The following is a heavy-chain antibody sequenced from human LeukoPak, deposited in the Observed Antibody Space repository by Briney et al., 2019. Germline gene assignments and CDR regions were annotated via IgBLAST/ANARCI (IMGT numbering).Heavy chain of an antibody. V-gene: IGHV3-74*01. D-gene: IGHD5-24*01. CDR2: IKGDGSST. Sequence: GGSLRLSCAASGFTFSYCWMHWVRQAPGKGLVWVSRIKGDGSSTSYAGSVKGRFTISRDNAKNTLYLQMNSLRAEDTALYYCAKDGGRMATTYYFDYWGQGTLVTVSS. CDR1: GFTFSYCW. CDR3: AKDGGRMATTYYFDY. J-gene: IGHJ4*02.